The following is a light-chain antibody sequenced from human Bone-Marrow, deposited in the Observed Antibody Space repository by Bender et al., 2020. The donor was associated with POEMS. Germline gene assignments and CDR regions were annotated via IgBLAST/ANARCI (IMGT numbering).Light chain of an antibody. J-gene: IGLJ2*01. V-gene: IGLV1-47*02. CDR1: SSNIEANF. Sequence: QSVLTQPPSASGTPGQSVTISCSGSSSNIEANFVHWYRHVPGTAPRLLIYSGNQRPSGVPDRFSGSKSGTSASLAISGLRSEDEADYYCAAWDDSLSGVVFGGGTKLTVL. CDR3: AAWDDSLSGVV. CDR2: SGN.